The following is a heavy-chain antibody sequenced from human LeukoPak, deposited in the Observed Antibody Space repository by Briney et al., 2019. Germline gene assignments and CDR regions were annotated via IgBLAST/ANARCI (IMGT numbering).Heavy chain of an antibody. CDR2: IGIDSGNT. CDR3: ARDHNYAFDN. J-gene: IGHJ4*02. Sequence: GGSLTLSCTASGFPFIEYSMNGVRQAPGKGVEWISYIGIDSGNTKYADSVRGRFTISADKAKNSLYLQMNSLRVEDTAVYYCARDHNYAFDNWGQGTLVSVAS. CDR1: GFPFIEYS. V-gene: IGHV3-48*01. D-gene: IGHD1-1*01.